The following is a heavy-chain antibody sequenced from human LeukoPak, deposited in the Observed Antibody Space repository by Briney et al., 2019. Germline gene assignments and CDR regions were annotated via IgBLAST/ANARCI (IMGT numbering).Heavy chain of an antibody. CDR3: ARDSRWYNY. V-gene: IGHV3-53*01. CDR1: GFTVSSNY. Sequence: PGGSLRLSCAASGFTVSSNYMSWVRQAPGKGLEWVSVIYSGGSTYYADSVKGRFTISRQNSKNTVDLQMNSLRAEDTAVYYCARDSRWYNYWGQGTLVTVSS. CDR2: IYSGGST. D-gene: IGHD4-23*01. J-gene: IGHJ4*02.